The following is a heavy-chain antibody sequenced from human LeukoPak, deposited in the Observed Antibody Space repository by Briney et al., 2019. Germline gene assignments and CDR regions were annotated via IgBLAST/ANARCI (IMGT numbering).Heavy chain of an antibody. Sequence: GGSLRLSCAASGFAFNDHYMDWVRQAPGKGLEWVGRIRNKANSYTTEYAASVKGRFTISRDNSKNTLYLQMNSLRAEDTAVYYCARALIGYYFDYWGQGTLVTVSS. J-gene: IGHJ4*02. CDR1: GFAFNDHY. CDR3: ARALIGYYFDY. V-gene: IGHV3-72*01. D-gene: IGHD2-8*01. CDR2: IRNKANSYTT.